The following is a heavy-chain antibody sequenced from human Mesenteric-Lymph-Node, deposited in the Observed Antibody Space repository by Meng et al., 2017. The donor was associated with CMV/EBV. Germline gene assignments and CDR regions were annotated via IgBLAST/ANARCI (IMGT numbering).Heavy chain of an antibody. D-gene: IGHD1-26*01. V-gene: IGHV3-21*01. J-gene: IGHJ3*02. Sequence: GESLKISCAASGFTFSSYSMNWVRQAPGKGLEWVSSISSSSYIYYADSVKGRFTISRDNAKNSLYLQMNSLRAEDTAVYYCARDREGWELPGAFDIWGQGTMVTVSS. CDR3: ARDREGWELPGAFDI. CDR2: ISSSSYI. CDR1: GFTFSSYS.